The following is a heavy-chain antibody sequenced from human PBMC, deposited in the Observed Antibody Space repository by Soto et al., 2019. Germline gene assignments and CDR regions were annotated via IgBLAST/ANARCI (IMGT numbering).Heavy chain of an antibody. CDR2: FDPEDGET. V-gene: IGHV1-24*01. D-gene: IGHD5-12*01. Sequence: ASVKVSCKVSGYTLTELSMHWVRQAPGKGLEWMGGFDPEDGETIYAQKFQGRVTMTEDTSTDTAHMELSSLRSEDTAVYYCATNRGGRDGYLNNFDFWGQGTLVTVSS. J-gene: IGHJ4*02. CDR3: ATNRGGRDGYLNNFDF. CDR1: GYTLTELS.